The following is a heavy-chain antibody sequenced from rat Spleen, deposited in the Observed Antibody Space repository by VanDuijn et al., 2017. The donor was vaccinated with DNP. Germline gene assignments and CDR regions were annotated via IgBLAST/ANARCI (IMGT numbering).Heavy chain of an antibody. V-gene: IGHV3-1*01. CDR3: ATGGAGIWFAY. Sequence: EVQLQESGSGLVKPSQSLSLTCSVTGSSIISNYWAWIRKFPGNKMEWTGYISYSGSTSYIPSLKSRISITRDTSKNQFFLQLNSVTTEDTATYYCATGGAGIWFAYWGQGTLVTVSS. D-gene: IGHD4-2*01. CDR1: GSSIISNY. J-gene: IGHJ3*01. CDR2: ISYSGST.